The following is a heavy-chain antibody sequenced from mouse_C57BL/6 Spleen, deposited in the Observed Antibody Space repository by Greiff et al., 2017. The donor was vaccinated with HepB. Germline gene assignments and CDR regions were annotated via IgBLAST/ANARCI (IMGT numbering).Heavy chain of an antibody. D-gene: IGHD1-1*01. V-gene: IGHV1-69*01. CDR2: IDPSDSYT. J-gene: IGHJ2*01. CDR3: ARHYGSSLDY. Sequence: VKLQQPGAELVMPGASVKLPCKASGYTFTSYWMHWVKQRPGQGLEWIGEIDPSDSYTNYNQKFKGKSTLTVDKSSSTAYMQLSSLTSEDSAVYYCARHYGSSLDYWGQGTTLTVSS. CDR1: GYTFTSYW.